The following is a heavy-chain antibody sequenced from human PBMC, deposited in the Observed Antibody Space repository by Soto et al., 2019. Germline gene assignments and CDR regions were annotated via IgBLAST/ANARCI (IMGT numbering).Heavy chain of an antibody. Sequence: VSGPTLVNPTQTLTLTCTFSGFSLSTSGMRVSWIRQPPGRALEWLARIDWDDDKFYSTSLKTRLIISKGTSKNQVLLTMTNMDPVDTATYYCARTVRNYYDSSGPYYFDYWGQGTLVTVSS. J-gene: IGHJ4*02. CDR1: GFSLSTSGMR. CDR2: IDWDDDK. CDR3: ARTVRNYYDSSGPYYFDY. V-gene: IGHV2-70*04. D-gene: IGHD3-22*01.